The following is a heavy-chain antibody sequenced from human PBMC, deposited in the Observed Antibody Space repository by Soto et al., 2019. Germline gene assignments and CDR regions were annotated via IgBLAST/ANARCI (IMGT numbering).Heavy chain of an antibody. Sequence: SETLSLTCAVYGGSFGGYYWSWIRQPPGKGLEWIGEINHGGSTNYNPSLKSRVTISVDTSKNQFSLKLSSVTAADTAVYYCARGGRLMITFGGVPWFDPWGQGTLVTVSS. J-gene: IGHJ5*02. V-gene: IGHV4-34*01. D-gene: IGHD3-16*01. CDR1: GGSFGGYY. CDR3: ARGGRLMITFGGVPWFDP. CDR2: INHGGST.